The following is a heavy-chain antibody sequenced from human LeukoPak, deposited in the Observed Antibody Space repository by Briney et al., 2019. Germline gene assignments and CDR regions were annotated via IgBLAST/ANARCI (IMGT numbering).Heavy chain of an antibody. Sequence: GGSLRLSCAASGFTFSSYAMSWVRQAPGKGLEWVSAISGSGGSTYYADSVKGRFTISRDNSKNTLYLQMNSLRAEDTAVYYCAKMRRYCSRTSCYGVDYWGQGTLVTVSS. CDR3: AKMRRYCSRTSCYGVDY. CDR2: ISGSGGST. D-gene: IGHD2-2*01. V-gene: IGHV3-23*01. CDR1: GFTFSSYA. J-gene: IGHJ4*02.